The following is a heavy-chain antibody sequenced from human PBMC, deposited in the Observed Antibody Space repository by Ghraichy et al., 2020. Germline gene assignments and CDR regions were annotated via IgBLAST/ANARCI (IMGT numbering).Heavy chain of an antibody. CDR2: INPNSGGT. CDR3: ARMGTGGYYSGSYYVFDY. J-gene: IGHJ4*02. V-gene: IGHV1-2*02. CDR1: GYTFTGYY. Sequence: ASVKVSCKASGYTFTGYYMHWVRQAPGQGLEWMGWINPNSGGTNYAQKFQGRVTMTRDTSISTAYMELSRLRSDDTAVYYCARMGTGGYYSGSYYVFDYWGQGTLVTVSS. D-gene: IGHD1-26*01.